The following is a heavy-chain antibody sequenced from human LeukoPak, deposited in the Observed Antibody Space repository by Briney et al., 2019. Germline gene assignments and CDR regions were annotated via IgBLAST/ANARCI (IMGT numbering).Heavy chain of an antibody. D-gene: IGHD4-23*01. CDR1: GFTFSTYW. Sequence: GGSLRLSCAASGFTFSTYWMTWVRQAPGKGLEWVANMKRDGSEVYYANSVKGHFTISRDNAKNSLYLQMNSLRAEDTAVYYCAKVPYGGNLYYFDYWGQGTLVTVSS. J-gene: IGHJ4*02. CDR3: AKVPYGGNLYYFDY. V-gene: IGHV3-7*03. CDR2: MKRDGSEV.